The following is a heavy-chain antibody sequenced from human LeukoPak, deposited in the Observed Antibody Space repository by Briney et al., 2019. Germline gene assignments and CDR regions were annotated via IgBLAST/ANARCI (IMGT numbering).Heavy chain of an antibody. D-gene: IGHD1-26*01. CDR3: ARHVGSENYPRYFDY. Sequence: PSETLSLTCTVSGGSISSNSYYWGWIRQPPGKGLEWIGSIYYSGSPYYNPSLKSRVTISVDTSKNQFSLKLSSVTAADTAVYYCARHVGSENYPRYFDYWGQGPLVTVSS. V-gene: IGHV4-39*01. CDR2: IYYSGSP. J-gene: IGHJ4*02. CDR1: GGSISSNSYY.